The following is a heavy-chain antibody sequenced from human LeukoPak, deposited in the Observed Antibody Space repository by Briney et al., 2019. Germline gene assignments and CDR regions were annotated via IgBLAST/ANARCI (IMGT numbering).Heavy chain of an antibody. Sequence: GVLRLSCAASGFTFSSYAMSWVRQAPGKGLEWGSAISGSGGSTYYADSVKGRFTISRDNSKNTLYLQMNSLRAEDTAVYYCAKDIGSSWYVAHFDYWGQGTLVTVSS. CDR3: AKDIGSSWYVAHFDY. CDR2: ISGSGGST. CDR1: GFTFSSYA. D-gene: IGHD6-13*01. V-gene: IGHV3-23*01. J-gene: IGHJ4*02.